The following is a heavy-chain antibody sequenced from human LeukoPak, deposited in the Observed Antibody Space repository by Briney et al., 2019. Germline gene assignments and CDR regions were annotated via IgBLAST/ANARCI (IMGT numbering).Heavy chain of an antibody. D-gene: IGHD2-21*02. V-gene: IGHV1-69*13. J-gene: IGHJ6*02. CDR1: GGTFSSYA. Sequence: SVKVSCKASGGTFSSYAISWVRQAPGQGLEWMGGIIPISGTANYAQKFQGRVTITADESTSTAYMELSSLRSEDTAVYYCASSGYCGGDCYPYYYYYGMDVWGQGTTVTVSS. CDR2: IIPISGTA. CDR3: ASSGYCGGDCYPYYYYYGMDV.